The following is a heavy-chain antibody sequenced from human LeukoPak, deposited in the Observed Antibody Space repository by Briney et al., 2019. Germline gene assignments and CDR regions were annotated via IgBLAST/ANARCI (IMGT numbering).Heavy chain of an antibody. D-gene: IGHD3-9*01. CDR1: GYTFTSYG. V-gene: IGHV1-18*01. Sequence: GASVKVSCKASGYTFTSYGIRWVRQAPGQGLEWMGWISAYNGNTNYAQKLQGRVTMTTDTSTSTAYMELRSLRSDDTAVYYCARDSAGYYDILTGYYAVGSQFDYWGQGTLVTVSS. CDR3: ARDSAGYYDILTGYYAVGSQFDY. J-gene: IGHJ4*02. CDR2: ISAYNGNT.